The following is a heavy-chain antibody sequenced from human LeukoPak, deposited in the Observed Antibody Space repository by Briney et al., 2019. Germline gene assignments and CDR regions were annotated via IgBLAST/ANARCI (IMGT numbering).Heavy chain of an antibody. V-gene: IGHV4-59*01. CDR1: GGSISSYY. D-gene: IGHD5-24*01. J-gene: IGHJ4*02. Sequence: SETLSLTCTVSGGSISSYYWSWIRQPPGKGLERIGYTYYSGSTNYNPSLKSRVTISVDTSKNQFSLKLSSVTAADTAVYYCARVGEMATINYWGQGTLVTVSS. CDR2: TYYSGST. CDR3: ARVGEMATINY.